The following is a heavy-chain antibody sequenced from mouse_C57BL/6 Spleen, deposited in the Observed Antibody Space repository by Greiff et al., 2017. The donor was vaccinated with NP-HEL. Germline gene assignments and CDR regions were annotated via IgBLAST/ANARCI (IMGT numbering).Heavy chain of an antibody. CDR3: AAYDYDEGVDY. CDR1: GYAFSSSW. V-gene: IGHV1-82*01. D-gene: IGHD2-4*01. CDR2: IYPGDGDT. Sequence: VQLQQSGPELVKPGASVKISCKASGYAFSSSWMNWVKQRPGKGLEWIGRIYPGDGDTNYNGKFKGKATLTADKSSSTAYMRLSSLTSEDSAVYFCAAYDYDEGVDYWGQGTTLTVSS. J-gene: IGHJ2*01.